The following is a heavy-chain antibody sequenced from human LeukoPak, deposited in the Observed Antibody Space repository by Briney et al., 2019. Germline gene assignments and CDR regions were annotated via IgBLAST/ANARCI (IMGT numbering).Heavy chain of an antibody. CDR3: AKGSGYDPLDY. D-gene: IGHD5-12*01. J-gene: IGHJ4*02. V-gene: IGHV3-23*01. Sequence: SGGSLRFSCAASGFPFSSYAMSWVRQAPGKGLEWVSRISGSGGSIYYADSVKGRFTISRDKSKNTLYLQMNSLRAEDTAVYYCAKGSGYDPLDYWGQGTLVTVSS. CDR1: GFPFSSYA. CDR2: ISGSGGSI.